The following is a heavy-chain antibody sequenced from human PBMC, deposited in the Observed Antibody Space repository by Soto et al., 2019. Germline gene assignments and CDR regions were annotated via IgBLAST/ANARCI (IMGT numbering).Heavy chain of an antibody. CDR3: AREGGVVDYYYYYGMDV. CDR2: ISYDGSKK. Sequence: QVQLVESGGGVVQPGRSLRLSCAASGFTFSSYAMHWVRQAPGKGLEWVAVISYDGSKKYYADSVTGRFTISRDNSKNRLYLQMNSLRAEDTAVYYCAREGGVVDYYYYYGMDVWGQGTTVTVSS. J-gene: IGHJ6*02. V-gene: IGHV3-30*04. CDR1: GFTFSSYA. D-gene: IGHD3-16*01.